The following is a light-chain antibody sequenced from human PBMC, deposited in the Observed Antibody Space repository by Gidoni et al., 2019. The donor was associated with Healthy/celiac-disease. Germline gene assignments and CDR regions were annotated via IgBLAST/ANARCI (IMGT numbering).Light chain of an antibody. CDR2: GAS. V-gene: IGKV3-20*01. CDR3: QQYGSSPPKT. J-gene: IGKJ2*01. CDR1: QSVSSSY. Sequence: MVLTQSPGTLSLPSGERATLSCRASQSVSSSYIAWYQQRPGQTPRLLSYGASSRATGIPDRVSGSGSGTDFTLTISRLEPEDFAVYYCQQYGSSPPKTFXXXTKLEIK.